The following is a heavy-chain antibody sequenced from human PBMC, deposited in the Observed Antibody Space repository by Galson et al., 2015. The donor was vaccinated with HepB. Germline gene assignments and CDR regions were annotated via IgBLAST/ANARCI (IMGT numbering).Heavy chain of an antibody. J-gene: IGHJ6*03. V-gene: IGHV1-2*02. D-gene: IGHD3-22*01. Sequence: SVKVSCKASGYTFTGYYMHWVRQAPGQGLEWMGWINPHTGDTNYAQKFQGRVTMTRDTSITTAYMDLDRLTSDDTAVYYCARDHYYDSSGYYHYSYHYMDVWGKGTTVTVSS. CDR2: INPHTGDT. CDR3: ARDHYYDSSGYYHYSYHYMDV. CDR1: GYTFTGYY.